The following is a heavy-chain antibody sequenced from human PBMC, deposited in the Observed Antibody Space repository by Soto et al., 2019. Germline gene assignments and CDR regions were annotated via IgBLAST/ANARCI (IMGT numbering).Heavy chain of an antibody. CDR2: IYYSGST. J-gene: IGHJ4*02. Sequence: PSETLSLTCTVSGGSISSGGYYWSWIRQHPGKGLEWIGYIYYSGSTYYNPSLKSRVTISVDTSKNQFSLKLSSVTAADTAVYYCARDHGIAAALDYWGQGTLVTVSS. CDR3: ARDHGIAAALDY. V-gene: IGHV4-31*03. CDR1: GGSISSGGYY. D-gene: IGHD6-13*01.